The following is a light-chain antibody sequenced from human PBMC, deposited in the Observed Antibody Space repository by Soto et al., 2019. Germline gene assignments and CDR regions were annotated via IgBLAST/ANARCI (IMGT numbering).Light chain of an antibody. Sequence: IQMTQSPSTLSASIGDRVTITCRARQSIRTWLAWYQQKPGKAPKLLIYDASSLESGVPSRFSGSGSGTEFSLTISSLQSDDFATYYCQQYNSSPWTFGPGTQVEIK. J-gene: IGKJ1*01. CDR1: QSIRTW. CDR3: QQYNSSPWT. V-gene: IGKV1-5*01. CDR2: DAS.